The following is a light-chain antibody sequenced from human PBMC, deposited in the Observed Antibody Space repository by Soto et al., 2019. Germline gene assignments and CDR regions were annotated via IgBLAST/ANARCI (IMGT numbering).Light chain of an antibody. Sequence: EIVLTQSPATLSLSPGERATLYCRASQSVRSYLAWYQHKPCQAPRRLIYDPSNRATGIPARFSGSGSGTDFTLTISSLESEEFAVYYCQQRSNWPPGGTFGGGTKVEIK. CDR1: QSVRSY. J-gene: IGKJ4*01. V-gene: IGKV3-11*01. CDR2: DPS. CDR3: QQRSNWPPGGT.